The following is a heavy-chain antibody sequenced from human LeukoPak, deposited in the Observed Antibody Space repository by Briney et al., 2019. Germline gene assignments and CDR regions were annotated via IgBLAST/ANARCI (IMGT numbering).Heavy chain of an antibody. J-gene: IGHJ5*02. CDR2: ITGGHYAT. D-gene: IGHD4-17*01. V-gene: IGHV3-23*01. CDR3: TKDPNGDYIGAFDP. Sequence: PGGSLRLSCAASGFSFSSFAMTWVRQAPGKGLEWVSSITGGHYATYNTDSVKGRFTISRDNAKNTLYLQMNSLRADGTAIYYRTKDPNGDYIGAFDPWGQGTLVTVSS. CDR1: GFSFSSFA.